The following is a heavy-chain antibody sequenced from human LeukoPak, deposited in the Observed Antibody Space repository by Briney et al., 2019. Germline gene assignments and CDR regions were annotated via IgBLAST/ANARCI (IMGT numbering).Heavy chain of an antibody. D-gene: IGHD3-3*01. CDR3: ARASDFWSGYPDAFDI. CDR1: GGSIGSYY. J-gene: IGHJ3*02. CDR2: IYTSGST. V-gene: IGHV4-4*07. Sequence: SETLSLTXTVSGGSIGSYYWSWIRQPAGKGLEWIGRIYTSGSTNYNPSLKSRVTMSVDTSKNQFSLKLSSVTAADTAVYYCARASDFWSGYPDAFDIWGQGTMVTVSS.